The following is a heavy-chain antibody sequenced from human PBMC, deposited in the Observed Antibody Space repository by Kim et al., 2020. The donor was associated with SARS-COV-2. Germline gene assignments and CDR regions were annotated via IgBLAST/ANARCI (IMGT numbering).Heavy chain of an antibody. V-gene: IGHV3-48*01. D-gene: IGHD2-21*02. CDR1: GFPFSLYD. Sequence: GGSLRLSCAASGFPFSLYDMHWVRQAPGKGLEWVSYISTTSSSKYYADSAKGRFTVSRDNTKNSVFLQMNSLRADDTAVYFCAIVPISKVVTRDWGQGTQVTVSA. J-gene: IGHJ4*02. CDR2: ISTTSSSK. CDR3: AIVPISKVVTRD.